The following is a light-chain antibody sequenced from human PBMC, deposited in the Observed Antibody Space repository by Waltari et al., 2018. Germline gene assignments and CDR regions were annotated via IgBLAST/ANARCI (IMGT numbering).Light chain of an antibody. J-gene: IGLJ1*01. CDR1: ALPKQY. Sequence: SSELTQPPSVSVSPGPTARITCSGDALPKQYAYWYQQKPGQAPLLVMYKDTERPSGIPERFSGSNSGTTVTLTIRGVQPEDEADYYCQSTDSIGTYFFGNGTRVSVL. V-gene: IGLV3-25*03. CDR3: QSTDSIGTYF. CDR2: KDT.